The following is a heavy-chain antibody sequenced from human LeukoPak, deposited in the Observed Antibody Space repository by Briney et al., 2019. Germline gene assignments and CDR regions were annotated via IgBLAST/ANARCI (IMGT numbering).Heavy chain of an antibody. CDR3: ARRSSAWYVLDI. J-gene: IGHJ3*02. CDR2: ISVGGSIS. Sequence: GGSLRLSCAASGFLFSDHEVNWVRQPPGRGLEWISYISVGGSISYYGDSVKGRFTISRDNAKSSVYLEMTNLRVEDTALYYCARRSSAWYVLDIWGQGTMVSVSP. D-gene: IGHD6-19*01. V-gene: IGHV3-48*03. CDR1: GFLFSDHE.